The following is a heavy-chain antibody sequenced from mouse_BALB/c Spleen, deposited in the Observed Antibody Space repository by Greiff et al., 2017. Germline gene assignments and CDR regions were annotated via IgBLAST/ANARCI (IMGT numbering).Heavy chain of an antibody. V-gene: IGHV5-17*02. Sequence: VQLKESGGGLVQPGGSRKLSCAASGFTFSSFGMHWVRQAPEKGLEWVAYISSGSSTIYYADTVKGRFTISRDNPKNTLFLQMTSLRSEDTAMYYCERGRGPVYYYDYWGQGTTLTVSS. CDR2: ISSGSSTI. J-gene: IGHJ2*01. CDR3: ERGRGPVYYYDY. D-gene: IGHD3-3*01. CDR1: GFTFSSFG.